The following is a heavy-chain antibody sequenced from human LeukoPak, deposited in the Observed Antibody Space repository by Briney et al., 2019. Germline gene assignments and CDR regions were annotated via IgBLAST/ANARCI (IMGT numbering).Heavy chain of an antibody. V-gene: IGHV4-34*01. Sequence: SETLSLTCAVYGGSFSGYYWSWIRQPPGKGLEWIGEINHSGSTNYNPSLKSRVTISVDKPKNQFSLKLSSVTAADTAVYYCARAGVDYYDSSGPYFDYWGQGTLVTVSS. D-gene: IGHD3-22*01. CDR2: INHSGST. CDR3: ARAGVDYYDSSGPYFDY. CDR1: GGSFSGYY. J-gene: IGHJ4*02.